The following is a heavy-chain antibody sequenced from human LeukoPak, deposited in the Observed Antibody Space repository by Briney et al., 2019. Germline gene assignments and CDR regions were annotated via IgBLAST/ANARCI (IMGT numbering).Heavy chain of an antibody. CDR1: GGSFSGYY. D-gene: IGHD6-19*01. J-gene: IGHJ4*02. Sequence: LSLTCAVYGGSFSGYYWSWIRQPPGKGLEWVSYISSSGSTIYYADSVKGRFTISRDNAKNSLYLQMNSLRAEDTAVYYCARSYSSGWYNDYWGQGTLVTVSS. CDR2: ISSSGSTI. CDR3: ARSYSSGWYNDY. V-gene: IGHV3-11*01.